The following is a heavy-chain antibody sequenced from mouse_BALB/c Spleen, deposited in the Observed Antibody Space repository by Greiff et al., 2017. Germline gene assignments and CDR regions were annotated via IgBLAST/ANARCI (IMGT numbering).Heavy chain of an antibody. V-gene: IGHV5-12-1*01. CDR1: GFAFSSYD. D-gene: IGHD2-2*01. CDR2: ISSGGGST. Sequence: EVMLVESGGGLVKPGGSLKLSCAASGFAFSSYDMSWVRQTPEKRLEWVAYISSGGGSTYYPDTVKGRFTISRDNAKNTLYLQMSSLKSEDTAMYYCARYGYDVLYFDYWGQGTTLTVSS. CDR3: ARYGYDVLYFDY. J-gene: IGHJ2*01.